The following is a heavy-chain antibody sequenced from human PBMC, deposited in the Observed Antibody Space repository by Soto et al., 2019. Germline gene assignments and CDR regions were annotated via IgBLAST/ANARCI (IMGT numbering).Heavy chain of an antibody. CDR3: SADSRTTLPEIRFDY. CDR2: VKSKADGGSG. D-gene: IGHD1-26*01. J-gene: IGHJ4*02. CDR1: GFPFNNAW. V-gene: IGHV3-15*07. Sequence: SGGSLRLSCAASGFPFNNAWINWVRQVPGKGLEWVGRVKSKADGGSGDYAAPVKGRFVVSRDDSKDIVYLQMNSLKIEDTGVYYCSADSRTTLPEIRFDYWGQGTQVTVSS.